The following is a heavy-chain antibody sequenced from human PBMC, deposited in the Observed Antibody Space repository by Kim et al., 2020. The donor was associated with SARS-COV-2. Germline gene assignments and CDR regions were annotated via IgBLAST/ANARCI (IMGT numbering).Heavy chain of an antibody. CDR2: DGNIT. J-gene: IGHJ4*02. CDR3: TRSFAY. Sequence: DGNITTYADSVKGRFTISRDNAKNTLYLQMDSLRAEDTAVYYCTRSFAYWGQGTLVTVSS. V-gene: IGHV3-74*01.